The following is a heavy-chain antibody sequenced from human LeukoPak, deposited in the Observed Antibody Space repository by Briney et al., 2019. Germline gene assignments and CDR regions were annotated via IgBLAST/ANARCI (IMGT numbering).Heavy chain of an antibody. V-gene: IGHV1-2*02. CDR3: ARSWALRGATIFSLGY. D-gene: IGHD5-24*01. J-gene: IGHJ4*02. Sequence: ASVKVSCKASGYTFTGYYMLWVRQAPGQGLEWMGWINPNSGGTNYAQKFQGRVTMTRDTSISTAYMELSRLRSDDTAVYYCARSWALRGATIFSLGYWGQGTLVTVSS. CDR2: INPNSGGT. CDR1: GYTFTGYY.